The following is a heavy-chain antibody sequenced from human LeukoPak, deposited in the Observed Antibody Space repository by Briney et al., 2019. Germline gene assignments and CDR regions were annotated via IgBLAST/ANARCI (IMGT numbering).Heavy chain of an antibody. V-gene: IGHV3-33*01. CDR3: ATSLYYYDSSGYPDD. CDR1: GFTFSSYG. J-gene: IGHJ4*02. D-gene: IGHD3-22*01. CDR2: IWYDGSNK. Sequence: PGGSLRLSCAASGFTFSSYGMHWVRQAPGKGLEGVAVIWYDGSNKYYADSVKGRFTISRDNSKHTLYLQMNSLRAEDTAVYYCATSLYYYDSSGYPDDGGQGTLVTVSS.